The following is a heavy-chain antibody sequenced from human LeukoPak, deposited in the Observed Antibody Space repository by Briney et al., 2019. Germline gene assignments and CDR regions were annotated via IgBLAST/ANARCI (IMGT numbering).Heavy chain of an antibody. CDR3: ARGRYYYDTGASSAEYFQH. J-gene: IGHJ1*01. CDR2: MNPNSGNT. D-gene: IGHD3-22*01. Sequence: ASVKVSCKASGYTFTSYDINWVRQATGQGLEWMGWMNPNSGNTGYAQKFQGRVTLTRNTSISTAYMELSSLRSEDAAVYYCARGRYYYDTGASSAEYFQHWGQGTLVTVSS. V-gene: IGHV1-8*01. CDR1: GYTFTSYD.